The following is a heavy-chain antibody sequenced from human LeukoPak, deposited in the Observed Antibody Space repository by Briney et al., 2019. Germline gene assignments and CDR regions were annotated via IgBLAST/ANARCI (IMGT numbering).Heavy chain of an antibody. Sequence: GGSLRLSCTASGFTVGNYYMSWVRQAPGKGLEWVAIIYHDRSTYYAASVKGRFTISRDDSKNVVLLQMDSLRAEDTAIYYCARDSAFSSYSYWGQGALVTVFS. CDR3: ARDSAFSSYSY. CDR2: IYHDRST. CDR1: GFTVGNYY. V-gene: IGHV3-53*01. D-gene: IGHD2-21*01. J-gene: IGHJ4*02.